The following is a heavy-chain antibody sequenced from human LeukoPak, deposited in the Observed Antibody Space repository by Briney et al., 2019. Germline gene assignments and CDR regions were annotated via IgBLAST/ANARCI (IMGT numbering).Heavy chain of an antibody. CDR3: ATVVYSYYDSGSDHAFDI. Sequence: GTSLRLSCAASGFTLSSYAMHWVRQAPGKGLEWVAGISYDGNNKNYADSVKGRFIISRDNSKNTLYLQMNSLGAEDTAMFHCATVVYSYYDSGSDHAFDIWGQGTMVTVSS. CDR1: GFTLSSYA. CDR2: ISYDGNNK. J-gene: IGHJ3*02. V-gene: IGHV3-30-3*01. D-gene: IGHD3-10*01.